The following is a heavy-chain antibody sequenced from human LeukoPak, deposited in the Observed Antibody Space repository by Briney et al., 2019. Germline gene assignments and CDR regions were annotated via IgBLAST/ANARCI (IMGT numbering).Heavy chain of an antibody. D-gene: IGHD3-16*01. CDR1: GXTFSNYW. CDR2: IKQGGTEK. CDR3: ATLRDDY. Sequence: GGSLRLSWAASGXTFSNYWMNWVRQAPGKGLEWVANIKQGGTEKYYMDSVEGRFTISRDNAKNSLFLQMSSLRAEDTAVYYCATLRDDYWGQGTLVTVSS. V-gene: IGHV3-7*02. J-gene: IGHJ4*02.